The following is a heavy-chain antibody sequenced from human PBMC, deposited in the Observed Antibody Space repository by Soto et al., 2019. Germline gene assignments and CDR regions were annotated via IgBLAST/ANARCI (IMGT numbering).Heavy chain of an antibody. CDR1: GFTFSSHV. Sequence: EVHLLESGGGLVQPGGSLRLSCAASGFTFSSHVMSWVRQAPGKGLEWVSGISTGGGSTDYADSVKGRFTISRDNSKNTLHLQMKRLRAEDTAVYYCARSREIIASAGSFDYWGQGTLVTVSS. V-gene: IGHV3-23*01. J-gene: IGHJ4*02. CDR2: ISTGGGST. CDR3: ARSREIIASAGSFDY. D-gene: IGHD6-25*01.